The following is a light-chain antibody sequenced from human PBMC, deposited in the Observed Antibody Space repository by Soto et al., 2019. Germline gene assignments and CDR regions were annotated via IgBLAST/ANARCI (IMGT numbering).Light chain of an antibody. Sequence: DIQMTQSPSSLSASVGDRVTITCRASQSISTYLNWYQQKPGKAPKVLIYAASRLQSGVPSRFSGSRSGTDFTLTISSLQPQDFATYYCQQSYSTPMYTFGQGTKLEIK. J-gene: IGKJ2*01. V-gene: IGKV1-39*01. CDR3: QQSYSTPMYT. CDR2: AAS. CDR1: QSISTY.